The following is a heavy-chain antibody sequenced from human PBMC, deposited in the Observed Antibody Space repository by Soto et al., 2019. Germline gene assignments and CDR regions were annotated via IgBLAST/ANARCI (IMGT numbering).Heavy chain of an antibody. V-gene: IGHV5-51*01. D-gene: IGHD5-12*01. CDR3: ARQYVSVPTIPMLSYDF. Sequence: DSLTISFKGSGYTFSAYWIAWVRQMPGKGLEWMGLIFPSDSDTRYSPSFQGQVTISVDKSISTAYLQWSSLKASDTAIYYCARQYVSVPTIPMLSYDFWGQGTLVTVSS. CDR2: IFPSDSDT. CDR1: GYTFSAYW. J-gene: IGHJ4*02.